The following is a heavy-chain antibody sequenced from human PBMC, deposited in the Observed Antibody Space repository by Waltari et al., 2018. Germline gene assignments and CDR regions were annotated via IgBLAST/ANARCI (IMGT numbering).Heavy chain of an antibody. CDR1: GAYLNGYY. CDR2: IYYGGST. D-gene: IGHD6-19*01. V-gene: IGHV4-59*01. CDR3: ARFNSGWSGWFDP. Sequence: QVQLQESGPGLVKPSETLSTTCSGSGAYLNGYYVSWIRQPPGKGLEWIGYIYYGGSTNYNPSLKSRVTMSVDASKNQFSLKLTSVTAADTAVFYCARFNSGWSGWFDPWGQGALVIVSS. J-gene: IGHJ5*02.